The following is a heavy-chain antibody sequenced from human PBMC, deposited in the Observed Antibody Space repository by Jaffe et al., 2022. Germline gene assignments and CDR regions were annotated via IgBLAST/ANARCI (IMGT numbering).Heavy chain of an antibody. D-gene: IGHD3-22*01. CDR1: GGSISSYY. Sequence: QVQLQESGPGLVKPSETLSLTCTVSGGSISSYYWSWIRQPPGKGLEWIGYIYYSGSTNYNPSLKSRVTISVDTSKNQFSLKLSSVTAADTAVYYCARGPPYYYDSSGYYDYWGQGTLVTVSS. V-gene: IGHV4-59*01. J-gene: IGHJ4*02. CDR2: IYYSGST. CDR3: ARGPPYYYDSSGYYDY.